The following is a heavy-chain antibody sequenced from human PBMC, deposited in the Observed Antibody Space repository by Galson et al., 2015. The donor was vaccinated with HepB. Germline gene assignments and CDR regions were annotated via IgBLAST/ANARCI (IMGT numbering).Heavy chain of an antibody. J-gene: IGHJ5*02. CDR3: ARAELGYCSSTSCSRFDP. CDR2: INPNSGGT. V-gene: IGHV1-2*02. D-gene: IGHD2-2*01. Sequence: SVKVSCKASGYTFTGYYMHWVRQAPGQGLEWMGWINPNSGGTNYAQKFQGRVTMTRDTSISTAYMELSRLRSDDTAVYYCARAELGYCSSTSCSRFDPWGQGTLVTVSS. CDR1: GYTFTGYY.